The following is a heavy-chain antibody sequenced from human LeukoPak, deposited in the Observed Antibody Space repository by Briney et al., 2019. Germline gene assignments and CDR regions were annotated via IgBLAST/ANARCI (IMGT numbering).Heavy chain of an antibody. Sequence: ASVKVSCKAYGYSFIGQYMHWMRQAPGQGLEWMGWINPKNGDTNYAQKFQGRVTLTRDTSISTAYMELGGLRTDDTAVYFCARGDPYDSSGYYSPPPDYWGQGTLVTVSS. D-gene: IGHD3-22*01. CDR2: INPKNGDT. CDR3: ARGDPYDSSGYYSPPPDY. J-gene: IGHJ4*02. CDR1: GYSFIGQY. V-gene: IGHV1-2*02.